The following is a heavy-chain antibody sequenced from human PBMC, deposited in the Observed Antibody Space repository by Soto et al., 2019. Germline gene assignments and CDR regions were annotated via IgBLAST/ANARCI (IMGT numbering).Heavy chain of an antibody. CDR2: IKQDGSEK. Sequence: GGSLRLSCAASGFTSSSYWMSWDRQAPGKGLEWVANIKQDGSEKYYVDSVKGRFTISRDNAKNSLYLQMNSLRAEDTAVYYCARAPRDVAARPNYYYGMDVWGQGTTVTVSS. J-gene: IGHJ6*02. CDR3: ARAPRDVAARPNYYYGMDV. V-gene: IGHV3-7*05. CDR1: GFTSSSYW. D-gene: IGHD6-6*01.